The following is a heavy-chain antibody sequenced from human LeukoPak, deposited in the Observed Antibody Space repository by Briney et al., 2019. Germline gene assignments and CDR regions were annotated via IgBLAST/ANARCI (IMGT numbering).Heavy chain of an antibody. CDR3: AKDLAPAAY. CDR1: GFTFSSSS. V-gene: IGHV3-23*01. Sequence: GGSLRLSCAASGFTFSSSSMSWVRQAPGKGLEWVSALTGSGGSTYYADYVKGRFTISRDNSKKTLFLQMNSLRAEDTAVYYCAKDLAPAAYWGQGTLVTVS. CDR2: LTGSGGST. D-gene: IGHD2-2*01. J-gene: IGHJ4*02.